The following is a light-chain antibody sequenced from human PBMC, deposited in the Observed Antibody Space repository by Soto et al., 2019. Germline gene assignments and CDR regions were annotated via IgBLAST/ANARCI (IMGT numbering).Light chain of an antibody. CDR3: QQRSYWPPIFP. CDR2: DAS. Sequence: EIVLTQSPATLSLSPGERATLSCRASQSVSSYLAWYQQKPGQAPRLLIYDASNRATGIPARFSGSGSGTDFTLTISSLEPEDFAVYYCQQRSYWPPIFPFGPGTKVDIK. V-gene: IGKV3-11*01. CDR1: QSVSSY. J-gene: IGKJ3*01.